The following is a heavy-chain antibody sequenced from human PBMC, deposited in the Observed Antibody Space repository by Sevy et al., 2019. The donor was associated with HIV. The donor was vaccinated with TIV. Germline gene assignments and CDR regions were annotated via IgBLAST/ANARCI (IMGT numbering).Heavy chain of an antibody. J-gene: IGHJ4*02. D-gene: IGHD6-13*01. Sequence: SETLSLTCTVSGGSISSSSYYWGWIRQPPGKGLEWIWSIYYSGSTYYNPSLKSRVTISVDTSKNLFSLKLSSVTAADTAVYYCARLRFSEAAAATAYWGQGPLVTVSS. CDR2: IYYSGST. V-gene: IGHV4-39*01. CDR1: GGSISSSSYY. CDR3: ARLRFSEAAAATAY.